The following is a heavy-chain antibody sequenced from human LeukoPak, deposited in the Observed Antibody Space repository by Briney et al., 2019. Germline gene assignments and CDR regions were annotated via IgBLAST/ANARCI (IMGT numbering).Heavy chain of an antibody. J-gene: IGHJ6*02. D-gene: IGHD1-26*01. Sequence: GGSLRLSCAGSGFTFSSYAMSWVRQAPGKGLEWVSTISGSGGAGTYYADSVKHRFTVSRANSRNTLYLPMNSLRAEDTAIYYCVKDRGGSPFYGMDVWGQGTTVTVSS. V-gene: IGHV3-23*01. CDR3: VKDRGGSPFYGMDV. CDR1: GFTFSSYA. CDR2: ISGSGGAGT.